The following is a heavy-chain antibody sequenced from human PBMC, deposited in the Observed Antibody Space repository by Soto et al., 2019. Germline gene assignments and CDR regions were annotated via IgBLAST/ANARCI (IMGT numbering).Heavy chain of an antibody. J-gene: IGHJ6*03. CDR2: IYYSGST. Sequence: SETLSLTCTVSGGSISSGGYYWSWIRQHPGKGLEWIGYIYYSGSTYYNPSLKSRVTISVDKSKNQFSLKLSSVTAADTAVYYCARAVGNYYYYMDVWGKGTTVTVSS. CDR3: ARAVGNYYYYMDV. D-gene: IGHD7-27*01. CDR1: GGSISSGGYY. V-gene: IGHV4-31*03.